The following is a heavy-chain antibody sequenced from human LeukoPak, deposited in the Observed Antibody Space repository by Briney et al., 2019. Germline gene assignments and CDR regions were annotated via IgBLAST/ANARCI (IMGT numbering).Heavy chain of an antibody. Sequence: VASVKVSCKASGGTFSSYPFTWVRQAPGQGLEWMGEITPIFGAANYAQTFQGRVTITADESTSTVFMELSSLRSDDTAFYYCARNSRVASTSGLNYWGQGTLVTVSS. D-gene: IGHD4-23*01. CDR3: ARNSRVASTSGLNY. CDR2: ITPIFGAA. J-gene: IGHJ4*02. V-gene: IGHV1-69*13. CDR1: GGTFSSYP.